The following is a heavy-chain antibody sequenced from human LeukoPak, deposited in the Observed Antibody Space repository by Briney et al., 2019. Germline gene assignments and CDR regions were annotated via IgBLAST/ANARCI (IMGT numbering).Heavy chain of an antibody. Sequence: GGSLRLSCAASVFTVSSNYMSWVRQAPGKGLEWVSVIYSGGSTYYADSVKGRFTISRDNSKNTLYLQMNSLRAEDTAVYYCARLAVAGWTRAFDIWGQGTMVTVSS. CDR1: VFTVSSNY. CDR3: ARLAVAGWTRAFDI. V-gene: IGHV3-53*01. CDR2: IYSGGST. J-gene: IGHJ3*02. D-gene: IGHD6-19*01.